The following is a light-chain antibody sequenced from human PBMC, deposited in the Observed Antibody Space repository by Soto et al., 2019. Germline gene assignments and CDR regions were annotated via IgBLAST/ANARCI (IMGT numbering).Light chain of an antibody. CDR1: QSISRY. CDR3: QQYGSLSWT. CDR2: GAS. V-gene: IGKV3-20*01. Sequence: IGLTQYPSTLSLSPGVRTPLTCRASQSISRYLAWYQQKPGQAPRIIIFGASGRATGIPDRFSGSGSGTDFTLTISRLEPEDFAVYYCQQYGSLSWTFGQGTKVAIK. J-gene: IGKJ1*01.